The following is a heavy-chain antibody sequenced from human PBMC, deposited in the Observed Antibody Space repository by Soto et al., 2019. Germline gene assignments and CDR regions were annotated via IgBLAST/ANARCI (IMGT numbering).Heavy chain of an antibody. CDR2: INHSGST. CDR1: GGSFCGYY. V-gene: IGHV4-34*01. J-gene: IGHJ4*02. CDR3: ARQHDYGDLRPDY. D-gene: IGHD4-17*01. Sequence: SETTYITRAVYGGSFCGYYWSWIRQHPGKGLEWIGEINHSGSTNYHPSLKSRLTISVDTSKNQFSLKLSSVTAADTAVYYCARQHDYGDLRPDYWGQGTLVTVSS.